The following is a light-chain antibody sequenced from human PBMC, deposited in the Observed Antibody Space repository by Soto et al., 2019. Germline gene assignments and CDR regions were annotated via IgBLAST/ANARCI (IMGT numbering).Light chain of an antibody. CDR2: DAT. CDR1: QTISNT. Sequence: EIVLTQSPGTLSLSPGERATLSCRASQTISNTFLAWYQQKPGQAPRLLIFDATKRVTGIPARFSGSGSGTEFTLTISSLQSEDFAVYYCQQYNRWPLTFGGGTKVDI. V-gene: IGKV3D-15*01. J-gene: IGKJ4*01. CDR3: QQYNRWPLT.